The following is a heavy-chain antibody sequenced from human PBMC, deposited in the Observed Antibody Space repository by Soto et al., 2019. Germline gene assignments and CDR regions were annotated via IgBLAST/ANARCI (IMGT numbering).Heavy chain of an antibody. J-gene: IGHJ6*02. CDR3: ARASRKEIYYYYGMDV. CDR1: GFTFSSYA. V-gene: IGHV3-23*01. D-gene: IGHD6-6*01. CDR2: ISGSGGST. Sequence: EVQLLESGGGLVQPGGSLRLSCAASGFTFSSYAMSWVRQAPGKGLEWVSAISGSGGSTYYADSVKGRFTISRDNSKNTLYLQMNSLRDEDTAVYYCARASRKEIYYYYGMDVWGQGTTVTVSS.